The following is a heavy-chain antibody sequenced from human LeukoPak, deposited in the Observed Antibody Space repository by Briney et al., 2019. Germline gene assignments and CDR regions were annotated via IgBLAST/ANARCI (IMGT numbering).Heavy chain of an antibody. Sequence: TGGSLRLSCAASGFTFSSYAINWVRQAPGKRLEWMGIIYPGDSDTRYSPSFQGQVTISADRSISTAYLQWSSLKASDTAIYYCARHPDSSAYSYFDYWGQGTLVTVSS. V-gene: IGHV5-51*01. J-gene: IGHJ4*02. D-gene: IGHD3-22*01. CDR1: GFTFSSYA. CDR3: ARHPDSSAYSYFDY. CDR2: IYPGDSDT.